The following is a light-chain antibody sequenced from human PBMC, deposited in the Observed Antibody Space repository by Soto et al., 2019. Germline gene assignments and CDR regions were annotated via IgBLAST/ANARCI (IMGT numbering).Light chain of an antibody. CDR3: FSYAGNSLNYV. Sequence: QSVLTQPHSVPGSPGQSVTIPCTGTSSDVGHYNLVSWYQQHPGKAPKLMIYEASKRPSGISNRFSGSKSGNAASLTISGLQAEDEADYYCFSYAGNSLNYVFGTGTKVTVL. CDR2: EAS. CDR1: SSDVGHYNL. J-gene: IGLJ1*01. V-gene: IGLV2-23*01.